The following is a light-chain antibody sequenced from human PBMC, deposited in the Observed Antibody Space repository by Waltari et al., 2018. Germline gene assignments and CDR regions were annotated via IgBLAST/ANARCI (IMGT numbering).Light chain of an antibody. CDR3: QQANTCPYT. CDR2: TAS. Sequence: DIQMTQSPSSVSASVGDRVTITCRASQDVSNWLAWYQQKPGKAPKFLIYTASSLQRGVPSRCSGWGSGTDFTLTNSSLQPDDFATYYCQQANTCPYTVGQGTKVEIK. J-gene: IGKJ2*01. V-gene: IGKV1-12*01. CDR1: QDVSNW.